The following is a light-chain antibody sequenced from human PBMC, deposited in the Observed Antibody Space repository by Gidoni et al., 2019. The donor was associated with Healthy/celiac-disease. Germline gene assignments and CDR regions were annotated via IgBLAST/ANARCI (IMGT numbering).Light chain of an antibody. CDR3: QQYNSYSWT. J-gene: IGKJ1*01. V-gene: IGKV1-5*03. CDR1: QSISSW. Sequence: DIQMTPSPSTLSASVGDRVTITCRASQSISSWLAWYQQKPGKAPKLLIYKASSVESGVPSRCSGSGSGTEFTLTSSSLQPDDFATYYCQQYNSYSWTFGQGTKVEIK. CDR2: KAS.